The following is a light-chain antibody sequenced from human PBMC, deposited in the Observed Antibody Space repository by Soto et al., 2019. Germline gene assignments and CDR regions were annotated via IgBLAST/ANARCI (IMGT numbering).Light chain of an antibody. CDR3: SSYTDSSTVV. J-gene: IGLJ3*02. V-gene: IGLV2-14*01. CDR1: SNNVGGHNS. CDR2: DVS. Sequence: QYALTQPASVSGSPGQSITISCTGTSNNVGGHNSVAWYQQYPGKVPKLMLYDVSNRPSGVSDRLSGSKSGNTASLTISGLQAEDEADYYCSSYTDSSTVVFGGGTKLTVL.